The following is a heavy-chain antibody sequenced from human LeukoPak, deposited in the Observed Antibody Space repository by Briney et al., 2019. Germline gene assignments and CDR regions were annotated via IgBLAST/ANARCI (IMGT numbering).Heavy chain of an antibody. CDR3: ARSLNGIQLWLPDYYYYYGMDV. CDR1: GYTFTSYG. CDR2: ISVYDGNT. J-gene: IGHJ6*02. V-gene: IGHV1-18*01. Sequence: ASVKLSCNSSGYTFTSYGISWVRLAPGQGLERMGWISVYDGNTNYAQKLQGRVTMTTDTSTSTAYMELRSLRSDDTAVYYCARSLNGIQLWLPDYYYYYGMDVWGQGTTVTVSS. D-gene: IGHD5-18*01.